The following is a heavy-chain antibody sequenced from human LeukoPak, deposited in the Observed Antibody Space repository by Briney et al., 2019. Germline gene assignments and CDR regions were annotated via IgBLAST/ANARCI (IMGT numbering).Heavy chain of an antibody. D-gene: IGHD3-22*01. V-gene: IGHV1-2*02. Sequence: ASVKVSCKASGYTFTGYYMHWVRQAPGQGLEWMGWINPNSGGTNYAQKFQGRVTMTRDTSIGTAYMELSRLRSDDTAVYYCARSRYDSSGYPGYWGQGTLVTVSS. CDR1: GYTFTGYY. CDR2: INPNSGGT. J-gene: IGHJ4*02. CDR3: ARSRYDSSGYPGY.